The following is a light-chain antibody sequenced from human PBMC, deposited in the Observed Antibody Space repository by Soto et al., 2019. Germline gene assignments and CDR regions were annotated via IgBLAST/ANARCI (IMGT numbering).Light chain of an antibody. V-gene: IGKV1-39*01. J-gene: IGKJ4*01. CDR1: QSISTY. Sequence: GDIITITCRASQSISTYLNWYQQKPGKAPKLLIYGASTLQNGVPSRFSGSGSATDYTLTISGQQPEDFATYYCQQSFITPPLTFGGGTKVEMK. CDR2: GAS. CDR3: QQSFITPPLT.